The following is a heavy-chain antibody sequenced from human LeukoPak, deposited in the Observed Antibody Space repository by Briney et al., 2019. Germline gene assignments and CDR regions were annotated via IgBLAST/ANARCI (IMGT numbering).Heavy chain of an antibody. D-gene: IGHD6-6*01. CDR3: ARGRPGYYFDY. CDR2: ISSSGSTI. V-gene: IGHV3-48*03. J-gene: IGHJ4*02. Sequence: GGSLRLSCAASGFTFSSYEMNWVRQAPGKGLEWVSYISSSGSTIYYADSVKGRFTISRDNAKNSLYLQMNSLRAEDTAVYYRARGRPGYYFDYWGQGTLVTVSS. CDR1: GFTFSSYE.